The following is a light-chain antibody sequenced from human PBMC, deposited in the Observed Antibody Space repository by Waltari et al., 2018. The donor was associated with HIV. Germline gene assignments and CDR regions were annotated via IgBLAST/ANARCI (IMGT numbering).Light chain of an antibody. CDR3: AVWDDSLDGQPV. CDR1: RSNIGTNT. J-gene: IGLJ7*01. V-gene: IGLV1-44*01. CDR2: RAH. Sequence: QSVLTQPASASGNPGQRVTIACSGSRSNIGTNTLSWYQQLPATAPQLRIFRAHRRPSGVPDRVSGSKAGTAASLASSGLQFEDEAVYFCAVWDDSLDGQPVFGGGTLLTV.